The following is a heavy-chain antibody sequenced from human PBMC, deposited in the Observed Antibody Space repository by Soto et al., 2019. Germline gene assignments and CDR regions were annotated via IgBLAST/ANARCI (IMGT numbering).Heavy chain of an antibody. CDR3: ARGEDSYYDFWSGYSNWFDP. D-gene: IGHD3-3*01. J-gene: IGHJ5*02. CDR1: GVTLSSSC. Sequence: PLRLSRGASGVTLSSSCWDRVRQAPRKGLEWVSYISSSSSTIYYADSVKGRFTISRDNAKNSLYLQMNSLRDEDTAVYYCARGEDSYYDFWSGYSNWFDPWGQGTLVTVSS. V-gene: IGHV3-48*02. CDR2: ISSSSSTI.